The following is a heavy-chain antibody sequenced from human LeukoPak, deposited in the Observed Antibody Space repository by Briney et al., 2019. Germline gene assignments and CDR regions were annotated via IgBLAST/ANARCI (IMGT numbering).Heavy chain of an antibody. V-gene: IGHV7-4-1*02. Sequence: ASVKVSCKASGYTFTSYAMNWVRQAPGQGLEWMGWINTNTGNPTYAQGFTGRFVFSLDTSVSTAYLQISGLKAEDTAVYYCARDIPSYGDPHAFDIWGQGTMVTVSS. J-gene: IGHJ3*02. CDR3: ARDIPSYGDPHAFDI. D-gene: IGHD4-17*01. CDR2: INTNTGNP. CDR1: GYTFTSYA.